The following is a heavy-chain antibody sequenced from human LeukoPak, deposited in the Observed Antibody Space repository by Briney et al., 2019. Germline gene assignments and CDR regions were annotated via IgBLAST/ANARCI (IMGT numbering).Heavy chain of an antibody. CDR3: AREGGSSGFAGYFDD. CDR2: ISVEGNRSGI. D-gene: IGHD3-16*01. CDR1: KLPISRSV. Sequence: GRSLRLSCAASKLPISRSVMHWVRQAPGKGLEWVAVISVEGNRSGIHYADAVKGRFTISRDNSKNIVYLQLGSLTVDDTAVYYCAREGGSSGFAGYFDDWGQGTLVSVSS. J-gene: IGHJ4*02. V-gene: IGHV3-30*04.